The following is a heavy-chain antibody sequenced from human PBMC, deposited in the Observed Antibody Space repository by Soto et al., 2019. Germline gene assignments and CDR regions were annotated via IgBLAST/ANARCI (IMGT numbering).Heavy chain of an antibody. D-gene: IGHD5-12*01. CDR1: GGSLSGYS. Sequence: SETLSLTCAVYGGSLSGYSWNWIRQPPGKGLEWIGEINHSGSTNYNPSLKSRVTISLDRSKNQFSLRLTSLTAADTAVYFCARAPQIVAMGRPFDYWGQGILGTVAS. V-gene: IGHV4-34*01. J-gene: IGHJ4*02. CDR2: INHSGST. CDR3: ARAPQIVAMGRPFDY.